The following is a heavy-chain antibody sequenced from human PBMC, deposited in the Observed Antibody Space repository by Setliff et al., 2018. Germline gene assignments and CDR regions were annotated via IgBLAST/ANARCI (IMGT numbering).Heavy chain of an antibody. CDR3: VRDTTSGWMLTN. Sequence: PGGSLRLSCAASGFTFSSYSMNWVRQAPGKGLEWVSYISSSSSTIYYADSVKGRFTISRDNAKNTLYLQMNSLRAEDTAVYYCVRDTTSGWMLTNWGQGTLVTVS. CDR2: ISSSSSTI. J-gene: IGHJ4*02. CDR1: GFTFSSYS. D-gene: IGHD6-25*01. V-gene: IGHV3-48*04.